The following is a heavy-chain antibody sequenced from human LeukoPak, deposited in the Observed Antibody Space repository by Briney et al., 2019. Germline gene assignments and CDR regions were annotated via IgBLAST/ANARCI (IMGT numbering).Heavy chain of an antibody. J-gene: IGHJ4*02. V-gene: IGHV3-23*01. CDR3: AKDLVLYYFDY. CDR1: GFTFSSYA. Sequence: PGGSLRLSCVASGFTFSSYAMGWVRQAPGKGLEWVSATIASGGNTYYADSVKGRFTISRDNSKNTLYLQMNSLRAEDTAVYYCAKDLVLYYFDYWGQGTLVTVSS. D-gene: IGHD2-15*01. CDR2: TIASGGNT.